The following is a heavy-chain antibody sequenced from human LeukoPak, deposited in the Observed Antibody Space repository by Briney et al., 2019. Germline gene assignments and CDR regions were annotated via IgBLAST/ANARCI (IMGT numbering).Heavy chain of an antibody. CDR2: ISYDGSNK. V-gene: IGHV3-30*04. D-gene: IGHD4-17*01. CDR3: AKGRWTTVTSSAFDI. Sequence: PGRSLRLSCAASGFTFSSYAMHWVRQAPGKGLEWVAVISYDGSNKYYADSVKGRFTISRDNSKNTLYLQMNSLRAEDTAVYYCAKGRWTTVTSSAFDIWGQGTMVTVSS. CDR1: GFTFSSYA. J-gene: IGHJ3*02.